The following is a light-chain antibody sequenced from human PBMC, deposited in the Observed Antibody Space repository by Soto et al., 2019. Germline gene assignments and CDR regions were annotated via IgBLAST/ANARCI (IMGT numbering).Light chain of an antibody. CDR2: GSS. CDR1: HSISNN. J-gene: IGKJ4*01. CDR3: QRRSNWPPLT. Sequence: EIVLTQSPATLSVSPGERATLSCRASHSISNNLAWYQQKPGQAPRLLIYGSSTRATGIPARFSGSGSGTEFTLTISSLQSEDFAVYYCQRRSNWPPLTFGGGTKVEIK. V-gene: IGKV3-15*01.